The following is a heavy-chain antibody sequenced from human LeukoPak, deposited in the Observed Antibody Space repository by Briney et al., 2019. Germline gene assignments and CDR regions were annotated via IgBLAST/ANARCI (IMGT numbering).Heavy chain of an antibody. Sequence: KPSETLSLTCTVSGGSISSYYWSWIRQPPGKGLEWIGYIFYSGNTNYNPSLKSRVTISVDTSKNQFSLKLSSVTAADTAVYCCGGIQLWAYYYMDVWGKGTTVTVSS. J-gene: IGHJ6*03. CDR1: GGSISSYY. D-gene: IGHD5-18*01. CDR2: IFYSGNT. CDR3: GGIQLWAYYYMDV. V-gene: IGHV4-59*01.